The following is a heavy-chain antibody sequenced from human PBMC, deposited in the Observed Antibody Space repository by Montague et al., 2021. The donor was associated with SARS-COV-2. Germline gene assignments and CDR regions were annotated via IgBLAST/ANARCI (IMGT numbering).Heavy chain of an antibody. CDR3: ARGPGTFGAAFDI. J-gene: IGHJ3*02. D-gene: IGHD3-10*01. CDR2: IYYSGST. V-gene: IGHV4-59*08. CDR1: GGSINSYY. Sequence: SETLSLTCIVSGGSINSYYWSWIRQSPGKGLEWIGYIYYSGSTNYNPSLKSRVTISVDTSKNQFSLKLRSVTAADTAVYYCARGPGTFGAAFDIWGLGTMVTVSS.